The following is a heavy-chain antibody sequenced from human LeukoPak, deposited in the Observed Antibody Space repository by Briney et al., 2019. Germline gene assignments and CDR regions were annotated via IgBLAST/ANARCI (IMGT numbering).Heavy chain of an antibody. CDR3: ARGAYSSSSFDY. J-gene: IGHJ4*02. D-gene: IGHD2-21*01. CDR2: IYTSGST. Sequence: PETLSLTCTVSGGCISSYYWSWIRQPAGKGLEWIGRIYTSGSTNYNPSLKSRVTMSVDTSKNQFSLKLNSVTAADTAVHCCARGAYSSSSFDYSGEGTLVTDSS. V-gene: IGHV4-4*07. CDR1: GGCISSYY.